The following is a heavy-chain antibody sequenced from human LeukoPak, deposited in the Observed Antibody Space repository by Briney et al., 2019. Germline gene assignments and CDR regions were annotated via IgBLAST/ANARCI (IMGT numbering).Heavy chain of an antibody. CDR3: ARLWHGSGWYSWWFDP. J-gene: IGHJ5*02. CDR2: IYPGDSDT. CDR1: GYSFTSYW. Sequence: GESLKISCKGSGYSFTSYWIGWVRQMPGKGLEWMGIIYPGDSDTRYSPSFQGQVTISADKSISTAYLQWSSLKASDTAMYYCARLWHGSGWYSWWFDPWGQGTLVTVSS. D-gene: IGHD6-19*01. V-gene: IGHV5-51*01.